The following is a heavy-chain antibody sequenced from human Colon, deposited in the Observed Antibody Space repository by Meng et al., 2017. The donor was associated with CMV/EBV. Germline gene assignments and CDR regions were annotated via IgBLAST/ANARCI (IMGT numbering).Heavy chain of an antibody. CDR2: IYSGGST. Sequence: GGSLRLSCAASGFTVSSNYMSWVRQAPGKGLEWVSVIYSGGSTYYADSVKGRFTISRDNSKNTLYLQMNSLRAEDTAVYYCASLIIVGSLSGGPAFDIWGQGTMVTVSS. CDR3: ASLIIVGSLSGGPAFDI. D-gene: IGHD1-26*01. V-gene: IGHV3-66*02. CDR1: GFTVSSNY. J-gene: IGHJ3*02.